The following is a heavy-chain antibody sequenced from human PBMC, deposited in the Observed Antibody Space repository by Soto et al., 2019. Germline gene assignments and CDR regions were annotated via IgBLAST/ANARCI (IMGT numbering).Heavy chain of an antibody. CDR2: INHSGST. V-gene: IGHV4-34*01. J-gene: IGHJ4*02. CDR1: GGSFSGYY. D-gene: IGHD2-15*01. CDR3: ASHSSVDEFDS. Sequence: SETLSLTCAVYGGSFSGYYWSWIRQPPGKGLEWIGEINHSGSTNYNPSLKSRVTISVDTSKNQLSLKLSSVTAADTAVYYCASHSSVDEFDSWGQGDVVTISS.